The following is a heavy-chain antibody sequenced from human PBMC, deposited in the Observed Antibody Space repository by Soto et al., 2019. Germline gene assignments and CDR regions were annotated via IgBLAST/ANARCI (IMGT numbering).Heavy chain of an antibody. CDR3: ARHTRNQFDP. CDR2: IYYSERTSYNSGST. V-gene: IGHV4-39*01. CDR1: GDSMTSSSYY. Sequence: SETLSLTCTVSGDSMTSSSYYWGWIRQPPGKGLEWIGSIYYSERTSYNSGSTYYSPSLKSRVTISGDTSKSQFSLKLSSVTAADTAVYYCARHTRNQFDPWGQGTLVTAPQ. J-gene: IGHJ5*02.